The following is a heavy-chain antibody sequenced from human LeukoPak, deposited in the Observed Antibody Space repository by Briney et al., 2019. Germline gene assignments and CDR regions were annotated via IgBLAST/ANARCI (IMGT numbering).Heavy chain of an antibody. J-gene: IGHJ4*02. CDR3: ARGSFPPFLYYYDSSGSYFDY. Sequence: ASVKVSCKASGYTFTGYYMHWVRQAPGQGLEWMGWINPNSGGTNYAQKFQGRVTMTRDTSISTAYMELSRLRSDDTAVYYCARGSFPPFLYYYDSSGSYFDYWGQGTLVTVSS. CDR1: GYTFTGYY. D-gene: IGHD3-22*01. CDR2: INPNSGGT. V-gene: IGHV1-2*02.